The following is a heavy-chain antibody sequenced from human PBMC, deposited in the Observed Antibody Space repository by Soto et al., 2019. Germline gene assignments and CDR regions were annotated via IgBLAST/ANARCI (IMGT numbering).Heavy chain of an antibody. J-gene: IGHJ4*02. CDR1: GYSFAGYW. V-gene: IGHV5-10-1*01. D-gene: IGHD3-22*01. CDR2: IDPSDSQT. Sequence: GESMKISCKGSGYSFAGYWITWVRQKPGKGLEWMGRIDPSDSQTYYSPSFRGHVTISVTKSITTVFLQWSSLRASDTAMYYCARQIYDSDTGPNFQYYFDSWGQGTPVTVYS. CDR3: ARQIYDSDTGPNFQYYFDS.